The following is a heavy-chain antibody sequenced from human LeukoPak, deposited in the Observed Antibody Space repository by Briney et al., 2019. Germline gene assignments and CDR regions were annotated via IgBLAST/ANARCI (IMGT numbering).Heavy chain of an antibody. V-gene: IGHV3-74*01. Sequence: TGGSLRLSCAVSGFTFSTYWMHWVRQAPGKGLVWVSRINTDGSSTSYADSVKGRFTISRDNAKNTLYLQMNSLRAEDTAVYYCAKDLPDGIAAAEMPLEYWGQGTLVTVSS. D-gene: IGHD6-13*01. CDR1: GFTFSTYW. CDR3: AKDLPDGIAAAEMPLEY. CDR2: INTDGSST. J-gene: IGHJ4*02.